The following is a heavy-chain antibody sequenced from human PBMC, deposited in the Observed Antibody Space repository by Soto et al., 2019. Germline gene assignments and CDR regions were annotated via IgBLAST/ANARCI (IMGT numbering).Heavy chain of an antibody. CDR1: GGSISSYY. CDR2: IYHSGST. Sequence: SETLSLTCTVSGGSISSYYMTWVRQAPGKGLEWIGYIYHSGSTYYNPSLKSRVTISVDRSKNQFSLKLSSVTAADTAVYYCAAGGGLPRYYWGQGTLVTVSS. CDR3: AAGGGLPRYY. J-gene: IGHJ4*02. D-gene: IGHD5-12*01. V-gene: IGHV4-59*04.